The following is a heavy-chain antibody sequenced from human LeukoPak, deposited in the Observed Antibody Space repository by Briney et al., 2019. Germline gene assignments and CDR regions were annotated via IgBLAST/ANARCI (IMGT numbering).Heavy chain of an antibody. D-gene: IGHD6-19*01. CDR3: ARLKYSSGWAGAFDI. CDR2: LFDSGNA. CDR1: GGSISSRSYY. J-gene: IGHJ3*02. Sequence: PSETLSLTCIVPGGSISSRSYYWDWIRQPPGKGLEWIGNLFDSGNAHYNPSLRSRLTISGDTSKNQFSLKLTSVTAADTAVYYCARLKYSSGWAGAFDIWGQGTMVTVSS. V-gene: IGHV4-39*01.